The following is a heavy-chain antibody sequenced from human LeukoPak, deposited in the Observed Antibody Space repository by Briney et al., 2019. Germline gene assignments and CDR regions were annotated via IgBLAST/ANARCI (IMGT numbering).Heavy chain of an antibody. CDR3: ARHGYYDSSGYYLRAADAFDI. CDR1: GGSFSGYY. J-gene: IGHJ3*02. V-gene: IGHV4-34*01. D-gene: IGHD3-22*01. Sequence: SETLSLTCAVYGGSFSGYYWSWIRQPPGKGLEWIGEINHSGSTNYNPSLKSRVTISVDTSKNQFSLKLSSVTAADTAVYYCARHGYYDSSGYYLRAADAFDIWGQGTMVTVSS. CDR2: INHSGST.